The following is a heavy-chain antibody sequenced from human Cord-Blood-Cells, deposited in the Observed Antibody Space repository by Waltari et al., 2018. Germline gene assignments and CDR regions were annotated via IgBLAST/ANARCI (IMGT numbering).Heavy chain of an antibody. D-gene: IGHD2-2*01. Sequence: QVQLQESGPGLVKPSETLSLNCALPGYSISSGYYWGWIRQPPGKGLEWIGIIYHSGSTYYNPSLKSRVTISVDTSKNQFSLKLSSVTAADTAVYYCARLGEDCSSTSCFDYWGQGTLVTVSS. CDR3: ARLGEDCSSTSCFDY. J-gene: IGHJ4*02. CDR1: GYSISSGYY. V-gene: IGHV4-38-2*01. CDR2: IYHSGST.